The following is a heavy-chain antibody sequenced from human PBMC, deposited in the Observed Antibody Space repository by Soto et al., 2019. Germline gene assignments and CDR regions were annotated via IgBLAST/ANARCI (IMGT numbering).Heavy chain of an antibody. D-gene: IGHD4-17*01. CDR3: AKDPQPTVTTPFDY. CDR2: FRESGGTT. V-gene: IGHV3-23*01. CDR1: GFSFSSSA. J-gene: IGHJ4*02. Sequence: GSLRLSCAASGFSFSSSAMSWVRQAPGKRLEWVSTFRESGGTTHYADPVKGRFTISRDNAKNSLYLQMNSLRAEDTALYYCAKDPQPTVTTPFDYWGQGTLVTVSS.